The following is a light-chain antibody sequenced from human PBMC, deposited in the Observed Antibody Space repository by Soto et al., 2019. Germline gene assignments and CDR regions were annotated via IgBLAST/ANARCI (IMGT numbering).Light chain of an antibody. CDR3: QQYGRT. Sequence: EIVMTQSPATLSVSPGEGATLSCRASQDVGSLVAWYQQKPGQAPRLLIYRVSTRATDIAARFTGSGSGTDFTLSISSLQTEDFAVYYCQQYGRTFGQGTKVDIK. V-gene: IGKV3-15*01. CDR1: QDVGSL. J-gene: IGKJ1*01. CDR2: RVS.